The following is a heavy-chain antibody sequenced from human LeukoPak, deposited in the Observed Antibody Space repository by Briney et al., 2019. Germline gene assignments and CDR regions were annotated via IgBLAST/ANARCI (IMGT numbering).Heavy chain of an antibody. CDR3: ARDTHHYDILTGYYNHWFDP. V-gene: IGHV3-53*04. J-gene: IGHJ5*02. CDR1: GFTVSSNY. CDR2: IYSGGST. D-gene: IGHD3-9*01. Sequence: GGSLRLSCAASGFTVSSNYMSWVRQAPGRGLEWGSVIYSGGSTYYADSVKGRFTISRHNSKNTMYLQMNSLRAEDTAVYYCARDTHHYDILTGYYNHWFDPWGQGTLVTVSS.